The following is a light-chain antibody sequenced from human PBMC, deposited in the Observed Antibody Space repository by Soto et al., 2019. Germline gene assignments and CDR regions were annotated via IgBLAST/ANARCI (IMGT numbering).Light chain of an antibody. CDR3: QQRSNWPPVT. V-gene: IGKV3-11*01. J-gene: IGKJ4*01. Sequence: EIVLTQPPATLSLSPGERATLSCRASQSVGSYLAWYQQKPGQAPRLLIYDASNRATGIPARFSGSGSGTDFTLTISSLEPEDFAVYYCQQRSNWPPVTFGGGTKVEIK. CDR1: QSVGSY. CDR2: DAS.